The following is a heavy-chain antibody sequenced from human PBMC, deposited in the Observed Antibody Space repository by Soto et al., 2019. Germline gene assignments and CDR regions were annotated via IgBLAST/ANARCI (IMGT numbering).Heavy chain of an antibody. CDR1: GGSVSSGSYY. J-gene: IGHJ4*02. CDR3: ARAKYSSSSLFDY. CDR2: IYYSGST. Sequence: SETRSLTCTVSGGSVSSGSYYWSWVRQPPGKGLEWIGYIYYSGSTNYNPSLKSRVTISVDTSKNQFSRKLSSVTAADTAVYYCARAKYSSSSLFDYWGQGTLVTVSS. V-gene: IGHV4-61*01. D-gene: IGHD6-6*01.